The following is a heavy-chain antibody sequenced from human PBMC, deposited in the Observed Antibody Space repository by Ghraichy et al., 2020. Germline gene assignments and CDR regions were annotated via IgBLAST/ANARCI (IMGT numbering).Heavy chain of an antibody. CDR1: GVSMSSSNYY. CDR3: VYFFSYDSSGYYYVSY. Sequence: SQTLSLTCTVSGVSMSSSNYYWGWIRLPPGQGLEWIGSIYYSGSTYYNPSLKSRVAISVDTSKNQFSLKLSSVTAADTAVYHCVYFFSYDSSGYYYVSYWGQGTLVTVSS. V-gene: IGHV4-39*07. D-gene: IGHD3-22*01. J-gene: IGHJ4*02. CDR2: IYYSGST.